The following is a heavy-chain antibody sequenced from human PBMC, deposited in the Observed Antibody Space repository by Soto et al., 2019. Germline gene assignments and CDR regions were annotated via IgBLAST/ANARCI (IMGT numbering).Heavy chain of an antibody. CDR1: GGTFSSYA. V-gene: IGHV1-69*01. J-gene: IGHJ6*02. D-gene: IGHD2-2*01. CDR3: ARTQGSSTSLEIYYYYYYGMDV. Sequence: QVQLVQSGAEVKKPGSSVKVSCKASGGTFSSYAISWVRQAPGQGLEWMGGIIPISGTANYAQKFQGRVTNTAGESKSTTYMELSRLRSEDTAVYYCARTQGSSTSLEIYYYYYYGMDVWGQGTTVTVSS. CDR2: IIPISGTA.